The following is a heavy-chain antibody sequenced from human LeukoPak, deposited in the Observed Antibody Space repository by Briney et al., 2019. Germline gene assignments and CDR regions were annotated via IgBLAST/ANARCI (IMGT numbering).Heavy chain of an antibody. D-gene: IGHD3-22*01. CDR1: GFTFSNFA. Sequence: GGSQRLSCAASGFTFSNFAMHWVRQAPGKGLEYVSAINSNGGNTYYANSVRGRFTISRDNAKNTLDLHMGSLRAEDMAVYYCARSGYFDNTGYLDYWGQGTLVTVSS. V-gene: IGHV3-64*01. CDR2: INSNGGNT. CDR3: ARSGYFDNTGYLDY. J-gene: IGHJ4*02.